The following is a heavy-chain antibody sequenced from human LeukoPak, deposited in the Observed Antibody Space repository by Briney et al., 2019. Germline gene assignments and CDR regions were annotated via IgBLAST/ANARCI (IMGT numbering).Heavy chain of an antibody. J-gene: IGHJ4*02. V-gene: IGHV3-48*03. Sequence: GGSLRLSCAASGFTFSSYEMNWVRQAPGKGLEWVSYISSSGSTIYYADSVKGRFTISRDNAKNSLYLQMNSLRAEDTAVYYCARDLYCSSTSCSDYRGQGTLVTVSS. CDR1: GFTFSSYE. CDR3: ARDLYCSSTSCSDY. D-gene: IGHD2-2*01. CDR2: ISSSGSTI.